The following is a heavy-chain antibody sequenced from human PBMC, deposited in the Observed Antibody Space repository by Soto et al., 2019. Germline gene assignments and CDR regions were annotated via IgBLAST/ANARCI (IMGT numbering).Heavy chain of an antibody. V-gene: IGHV1-2*02. CDR3: GRGRSGQIVVFY. D-gene: IGHD5-12*01. CDR2: IGPETGAT. J-gene: IGHJ4*02. CDR1: GYTFTGHY. Sequence: ASVKVSCTASGYTFTGHYIHWVRQAPEQGPEWMGEIGPETGATRYAQKFRGRVTMTRDMSITTVYMELNNLSPDDTAVYYCGRGRSGQIVVFYWGQGTPVTVSS.